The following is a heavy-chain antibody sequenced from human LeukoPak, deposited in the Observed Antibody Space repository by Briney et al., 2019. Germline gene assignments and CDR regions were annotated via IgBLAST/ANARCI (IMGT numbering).Heavy chain of an antibody. J-gene: IGHJ5*02. D-gene: IGHD1-26*01. CDR1: GYTFTNYD. CDR3: ARDIAGATKGGWFDT. CDR2: MNPNSGNT. Sequence: ASVKVSCKASGYTFTNYDINWVRQATGQGLEWMGWMNPNSGNTGYAQKFQGRVTMTRNTSISTAYTELSSLRSEDTALYYCARDIAGATKGGWFDTWGQGTPVTVSS. V-gene: IGHV1-8*01.